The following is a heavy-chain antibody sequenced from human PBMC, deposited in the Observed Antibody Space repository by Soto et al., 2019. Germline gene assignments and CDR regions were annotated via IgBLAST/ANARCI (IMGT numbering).Heavy chain of an antibody. Sequence: SETLSLTCTVSGGSISSSSYYWGWIRQPSGKGLEWIGSIYYSGSTYYNPSLKSRVTISVDTSKNQFSLKLSSVTAADTAVYYCARHQSHSSSYVDPWGQGTLVTVSS. CDR2: IYYSGST. D-gene: IGHD6-13*01. V-gene: IGHV4-39*01. CDR3: ARHQSHSSSYVDP. J-gene: IGHJ5*02. CDR1: GGSISSSSYY.